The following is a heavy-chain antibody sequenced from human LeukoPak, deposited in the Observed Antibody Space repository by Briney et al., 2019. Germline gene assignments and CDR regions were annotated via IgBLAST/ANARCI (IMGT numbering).Heavy chain of an antibody. V-gene: IGHV3-21*01. CDR2: ISSSSSYI. J-gene: IGHJ5*02. CDR1: GFTFSSYS. Sequence: PGGSLRLSCAASGFTFSSYSMNWVRQAPGKGLEWVSSISSSSSYIYYADSVKGRFTISRDNAKNSLYLQMNSLRAEDTAVYYCARDYYDSSGYYSESQVDWFDPWGQGTLVTVSS. D-gene: IGHD3-22*01. CDR3: ARDYYDSSGYYSESQVDWFDP.